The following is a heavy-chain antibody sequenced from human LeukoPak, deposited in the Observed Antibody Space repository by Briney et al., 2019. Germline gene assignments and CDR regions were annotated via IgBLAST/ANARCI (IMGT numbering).Heavy chain of an antibody. Sequence: GGSLRLSCAAPGINVSSNYMTWIRQAPGKGLEWVSLIYGGDAAYYAESVRGRFMISRDNLKNTLFLQMNSLRVEDTAVYYCVTSTGQQFIPYDYWGQGTHVTVSS. CDR2: IYGGDAA. V-gene: IGHV3-66*02. D-gene: IGHD6-13*01. CDR3: VTSTGQQFIPYDY. CDR1: GINVSSNY. J-gene: IGHJ4*02.